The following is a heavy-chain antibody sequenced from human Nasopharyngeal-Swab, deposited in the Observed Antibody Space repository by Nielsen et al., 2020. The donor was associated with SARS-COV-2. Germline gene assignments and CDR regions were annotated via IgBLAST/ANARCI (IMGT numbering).Heavy chain of an antibody. V-gene: IGHV1-46*01. CDR3: ARSAVAAAGWGWFDP. CDR2: INPSGGSA. D-gene: IGHD6-13*01. CDR1: GYTFTNYN. Sequence: ASVKVSCKASGYTFTNYNLRWVRQAPGQGLEWMGVINPSGGSANYAQKFQGRVTTTRDTSTNIVYMELSSLESEDTAVYYCARSAVAAAGWGWFDPWGQGTLVTVSS. J-gene: IGHJ5*02.